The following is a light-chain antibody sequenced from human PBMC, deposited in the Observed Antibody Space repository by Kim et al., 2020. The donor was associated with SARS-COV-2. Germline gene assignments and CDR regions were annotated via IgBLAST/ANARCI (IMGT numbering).Light chain of an antibody. CDR3: LQHNNYPLT. CDR2: GAS. Sequence: ASVGDRVTNTGRASQDIRNDLGWYQQKPGKAPKRLIYGASSWQSGVPSRFSGSGSGTEFTLTISSVQPEDFATYYCLQHNNYPLTFGRGTRVEIK. CDR1: QDIRND. J-gene: IGKJ5*01. V-gene: IGKV1-17*01.